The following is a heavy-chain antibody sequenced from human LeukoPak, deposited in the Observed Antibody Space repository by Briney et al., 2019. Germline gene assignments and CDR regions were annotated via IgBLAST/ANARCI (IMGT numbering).Heavy chain of an antibody. D-gene: IGHD4-23*01. CDR1: GGSISSHY. CDR2: IYYSGST. CDR3: AREGYGGNSI. J-gene: IGHJ4*02. V-gene: IGHV4-39*02. Sequence: PSETLSLTCTVSGGSISSHYWSWIRQPPGKGLEWIGSIYYSGSTYYNPSLKSRVTISVDTSKNQFSLKLSSVTAADTAVYYCAREGYGGNSIWGQGTLVTVSS.